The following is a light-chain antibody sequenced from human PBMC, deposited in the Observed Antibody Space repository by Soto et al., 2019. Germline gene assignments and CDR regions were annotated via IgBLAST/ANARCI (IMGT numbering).Light chain of an antibody. Sequence: SYELTRPPSVSVSPGQTARITCSGDALPKQYAYWYQQKPGQAPVLVIYKDSERPSGIPERFSGSSSGTTVTLTISGVQAEDEADYYCQSADSSGCVVFGGGTKLTVL. J-gene: IGLJ2*01. CDR1: ALPKQY. CDR3: QSADSSGCVV. V-gene: IGLV3-25*02. CDR2: KDS.